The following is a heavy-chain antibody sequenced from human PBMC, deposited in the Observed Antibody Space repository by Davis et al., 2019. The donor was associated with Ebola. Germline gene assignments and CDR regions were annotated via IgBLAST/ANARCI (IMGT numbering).Heavy chain of an antibody. D-gene: IGHD6-6*01. CDR2: IYYSGST. CDR1: GGSISSSSYY. V-gene: IGHV4-39*07. J-gene: IGHJ3*02. CDR3: ARWGYSSSSGAFDI. Sequence: PGGSLRLSCTVSGGSISSSSYYWGWIRQPPGKGLEWIGSIYYSGSTYYNPSLKSRVTISVDTSKNQFSLKLSSVTAADTAVYYCARWGYSSSSGAFDIWGQGTMVTVSS.